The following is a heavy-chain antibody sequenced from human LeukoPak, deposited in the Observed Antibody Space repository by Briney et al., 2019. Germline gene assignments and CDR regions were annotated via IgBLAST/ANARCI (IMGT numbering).Heavy chain of an antibody. Sequence: GGSLRLSCAASGFTFSSYAMHWVRQAPGKGLEYVSAISSNGGSTYYANSVKGRFTISRDNSKNTLYLQMGSLRAEDMAVYYCARVTYDYVWGSQDYWGQGTLVTVSS. V-gene: IGHV3-64*01. CDR2: ISSNGGST. J-gene: IGHJ4*02. D-gene: IGHD3-16*01. CDR1: GFTFSSYA. CDR3: ARVTYDYVWGSQDY.